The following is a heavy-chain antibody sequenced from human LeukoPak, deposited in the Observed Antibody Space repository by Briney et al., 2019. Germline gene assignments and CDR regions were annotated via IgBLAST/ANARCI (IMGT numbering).Heavy chain of an antibody. Sequence: SETLSLTCTVSGGSISSSSYYWGWIRQPPGKGLEWIGSIYYSGSTYYNPSLKSRVTIPVDTSKNQFSLKLSSVTAADTAVYYCARHLRYSSSWYRSIDPWGQGTLVTVSS. CDR1: GGSISSSSYY. V-gene: IGHV4-39*01. CDR3: ARHLRYSSSWYRSIDP. J-gene: IGHJ5*02. D-gene: IGHD6-13*01. CDR2: IYYSGST.